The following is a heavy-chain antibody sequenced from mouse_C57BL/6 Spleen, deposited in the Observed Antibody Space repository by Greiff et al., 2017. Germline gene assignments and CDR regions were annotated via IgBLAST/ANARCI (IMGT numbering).Heavy chain of an antibody. CDR2: ISSGSSTI. V-gene: IGHV5-17*01. Sequence: EVQLVESGGGLVKPGGSLRLSCAASGFTFSDYGMHWVRQAPGKGLEWVAYISSGSSTIYSAYTVKGRFNISRDNAKNTLFLQRTRLRAEDTAMYYCARGEENSNPLAYWGQGTLVTVSA. J-gene: IGHJ3*01. CDR3: ARGEENSNPLAY. D-gene: IGHD2-5*01. CDR1: GFTFSDYG.